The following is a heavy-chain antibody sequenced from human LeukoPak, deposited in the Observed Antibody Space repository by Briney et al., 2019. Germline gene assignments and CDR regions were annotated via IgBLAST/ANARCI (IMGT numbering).Heavy chain of an antibody. CDR1: GFTFSNFA. Sequence: PGGSLSLSCVASGFTFSNFAMGWFRQAPGKGLEWVSSISSSSYIYYADSVKGRFTISRDNAKNSLYLQMNSLRAEDTAVYYCARDWGYYYYYGMDVWGQGTTVTVSS. CDR3: ARDWGYYYYYGMDV. J-gene: IGHJ6*02. D-gene: IGHD3-16*01. V-gene: IGHV3-21*01. CDR2: ISSSSYI.